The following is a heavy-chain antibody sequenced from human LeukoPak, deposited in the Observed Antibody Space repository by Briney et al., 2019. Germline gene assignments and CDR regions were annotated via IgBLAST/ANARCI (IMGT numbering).Heavy chain of an antibody. V-gene: IGHV5-51*01. CDR3: AATGRSCTGGSCYSDDFDI. D-gene: IGHD2-15*01. J-gene: IGHJ3*02. CDR1: GYSFTNYW. Sequence: GESLKISCKASGYSFTNYWIEWVRQMPGKGLEWMGIIYPLDPETRYSPSFQGQVTISADKSITTAFLQWDSLKTSDTAIYYCAATGRSCTGGSCYSDDFDIWGQGTMVTVSS. CDR2: IYPLDPET.